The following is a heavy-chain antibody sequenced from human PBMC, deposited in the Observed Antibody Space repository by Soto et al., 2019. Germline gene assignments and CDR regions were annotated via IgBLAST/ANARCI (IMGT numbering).Heavy chain of an antibody. J-gene: IGHJ3*02. CDR3: AREGSERTGAFDI. Sequence: PGGSLRLSCAASGFTFSSYSMNWVRQAPGKGLEWVAVIWYDGSNKYYADSVKGRFTISRDNSKNTLYLQMNGLRAEDTAVYYCAREGSERTGAFDIWGQGTMVTVSS. V-gene: IGHV3-33*08. CDR2: IWYDGSNK. D-gene: IGHD6-25*01. CDR1: GFTFSSYS.